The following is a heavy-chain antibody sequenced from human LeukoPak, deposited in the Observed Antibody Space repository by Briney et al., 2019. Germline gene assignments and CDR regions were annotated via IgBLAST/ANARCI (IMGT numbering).Heavy chain of an antibody. CDR2: IIPLFGTA. J-gene: IGHJ6*03. CDR3: ARGFWSGYLHNYYMDV. CDR1: GGIFSSYG. Sequence: GASVKVSCKASGGIFSSYGIGWVRQDRGQGLEWVGGIIPLFGTADYAQKFQGRVTITADESTSTAYMELRSLRSEDTAVYYCARGFWSGYLHNYYMDVWGKGTTVIASS. V-gene: IGHV1-69*13. D-gene: IGHD3-3*01.